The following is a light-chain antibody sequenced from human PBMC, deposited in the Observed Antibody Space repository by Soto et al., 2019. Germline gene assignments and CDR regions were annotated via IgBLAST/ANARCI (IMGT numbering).Light chain of an antibody. V-gene: IGLV2-8*01. CDR1: SSDVGGYKY. J-gene: IGLJ2*01. Sequence: QSALTQPPSASGSPGQSVTISCTGTSSDVGGYKYVSWYQQYPGKAPKLMIYEVSKRPSGVPDRFSGSKSGNTASLTVSGLQAEDEAVYCCTSYAGSNNVVFGGGTKLTVL. CDR2: EVS. CDR3: TSYAGSNNVV.